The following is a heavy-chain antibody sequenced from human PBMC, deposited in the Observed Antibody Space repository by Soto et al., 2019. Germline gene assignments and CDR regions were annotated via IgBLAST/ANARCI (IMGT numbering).Heavy chain of an antibody. D-gene: IGHD3-10*01. Sequence: PSETLSLTCAVYGGSFRGYYWSWIRQPPGKGLEWIGEINHSGSTNYNPSLKSRVTISVDTSKNQFSLKLSSVTAADTAVYYCARVSGIYYYGMDVWGQGTTVTSP. J-gene: IGHJ6*02. CDR2: INHSGST. V-gene: IGHV4-34*01. CDR1: GGSFRGYY. CDR3: ARVSGIYYYGMDV.